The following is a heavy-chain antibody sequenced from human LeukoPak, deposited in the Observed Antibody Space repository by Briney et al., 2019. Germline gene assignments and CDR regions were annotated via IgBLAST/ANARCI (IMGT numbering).Heavy chain of an antibody. CDR3: AREGGSYYEGSAFDI. CDR1: GGSISSGDYY. Sequence: PSQTLSLTCTVSGGSISSGDYYWSWIRQPPGRGLEWIGYIYYSGSTYYNPSLKSRVTISADTSKNQFSLKLSSVTAADTAVYYCAREGGSYYEGSAFDIWGQGTMVTVSS. CDR2: IYYSGST. J-gene: IGHJ3*02. V-gene: IGHV4-30-4*08. D-gene: IGHD1-26*01.